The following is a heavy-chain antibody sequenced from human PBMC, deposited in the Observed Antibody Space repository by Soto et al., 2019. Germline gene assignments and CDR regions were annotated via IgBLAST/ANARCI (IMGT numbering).Heavy chain of an antibody. D-gene: IGHD6-19*01. Sequence: LRHSCGVAGDSFSSYVMHWVSKAPGKGLEWVAVISYDGSNKYYADSVKGRFTISRDNSKNTLYLQMNSLRAEDTAVYYCARAGYSSGWYLAPDYYYGMDVWGQGTTVPVSS. CDR3: ARAGYSSGWYLAPDYYYGMDV. V-gene: IGHV3-30-3*01. J-gene: IGHJ6*02. CDR1: GDSFSSYV. CDR2: ISYDGSNK.